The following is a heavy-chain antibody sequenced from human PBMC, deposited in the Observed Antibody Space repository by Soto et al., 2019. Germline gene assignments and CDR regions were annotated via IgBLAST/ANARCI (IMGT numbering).Heavy chain of an antibody. CDR3: TRDHYGRGFSSGAFDS. CDR1: GSTCGDYA. J-gene: IGHJ4*02. D-gene: IGHD5-18*01. V-gene: IGHV3-49*03. Sequence: PWGSVRLSCSPSGSTCGDYAMNWCRQAPGKGLEWVGFIKSKAFGGTPEYAASVKGRFTISRDDSKSIAYLQMNSLKTDDTAVYYCTRDHYGRGFSSGAFDSWGQGTLVTVSS. CDR2: IKSKAFGGTP.